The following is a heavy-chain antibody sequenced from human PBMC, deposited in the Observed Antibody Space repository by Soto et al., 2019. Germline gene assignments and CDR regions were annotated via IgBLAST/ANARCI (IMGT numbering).Heavy chain of an antibody. CDR3: ARGIFGVVDFDY. J-gene: IGHJ4*02. D-gene: IGHD3-3*01. CDR1: GFTFSNSW. Sequence: GGSLRLSCAASGFTFSNSWMHWVRQTPGKGLVWVSRINTDGSYINYVDSVKGRFTVSRDNAKSTLYLQMNSLRAEDTAVYYCARGIFGVVDFDYWGQGTLVTVSS. CDR2: INTDGSYI. V-gene: IGHV3-74*01.